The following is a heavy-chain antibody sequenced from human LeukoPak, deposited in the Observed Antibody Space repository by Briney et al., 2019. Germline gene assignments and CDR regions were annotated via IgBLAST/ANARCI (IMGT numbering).Heavy chain of an antibody. CDR1: GGSIGYYY. CDR3: ARDGPRVGLDCGGDCYYWYFDI. J-gene: IGHJ2*01. V-gene: IGHV4-59*01. D-gene: IGHD2-21*02. Sequence: SETLSLTCTVSGGSIGYYYWSWIRQPPGKGLEWIGYIYYSGSTNYNPSLKSRVTISVDTSKNQFSLRLNSVTAADTAVYYCARDGPRVGLDCGGDCYYWYFDIWGRGTLVTVSS. CDR2: IYYSGST.